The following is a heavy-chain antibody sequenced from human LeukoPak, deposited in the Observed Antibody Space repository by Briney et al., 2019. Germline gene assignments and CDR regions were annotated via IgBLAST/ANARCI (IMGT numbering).Heavy chain of an antibody. Sequence: ASVKVSCKASGYTFTSYDINWVRLATGQGLEWMGWMNPNSGNTGYAQKFQGRVTMTRNTSISTAYMELSSLRSEDTAVYYCARGAYYDFWSAAPFDPWGQGTLVTVSS. CDR3: ARGAYYDFWSAAPFDP. V-gene: IGHV1-8*01. CDR2: MNPNSGNT. CDR1: GYTFTSYD. J-gene: IGHJ5*02. D-gene: IGHD3-3*01.